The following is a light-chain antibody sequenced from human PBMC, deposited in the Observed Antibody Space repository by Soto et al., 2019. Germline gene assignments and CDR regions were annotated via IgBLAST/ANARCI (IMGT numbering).Light chain of an antibody. V-gene: IGKV3-15*01. CDR2: GAS. J-gene: IGKJ5*01. CDR1: QSVSSN. Sequence: EIVMTQSPATLSVSPGERATLSCRASQSVSSNLAWYQQKPGQAPRLLIYGASTRATGIPARFSGSGSGTEFTLTISSLQSEDFAFYYCQQYFTSPITFGQGTRLEIK. CDR3: QQYFTSPIT.